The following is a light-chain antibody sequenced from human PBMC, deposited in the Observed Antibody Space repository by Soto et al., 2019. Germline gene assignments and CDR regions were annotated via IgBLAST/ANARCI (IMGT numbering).Light chain of an antibody. Sequence: DIQMTQSRSSLSASXXDRVXITCLASQSISSYLNWYQQKPGKAPKXXIYAASTLQSGVPSRFSGSGSGTDFTLTISSLQPEDFATYYCQQSYSIPQAFGQGTKVDIK. CDR2: AAS. J-gene: IGKJ1*01. CDR3: QQSYSIPQA. CDR1: QSISSY. V-gene: IGKV1-39*01.